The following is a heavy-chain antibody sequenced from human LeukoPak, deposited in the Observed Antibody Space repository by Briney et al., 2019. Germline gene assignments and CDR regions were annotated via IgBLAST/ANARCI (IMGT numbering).Heavy chain of an antibody. V-gene: IGHV4-59*08. D-gene: IGHD6-13*01. Sequence: SETLSLTCTVTGGSISSYYWSWIRQPPGKGLEWIGYIYYSGSTNYNPSLRSRVTISVDTSKNQFSLKLSSVTAADTAVYYCARQSIAAAGIHWFDPWGQGTLVTVSS. CDR2: IYYSGST. CDR1: GGSISSYY. J-gene: IGHJ5*02. CDR3: ARQSIAAAGIHWFDP.